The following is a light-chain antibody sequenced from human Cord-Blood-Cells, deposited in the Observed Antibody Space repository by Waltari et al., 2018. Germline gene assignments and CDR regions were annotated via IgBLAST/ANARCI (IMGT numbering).Light chain of an antibody. Sequence: QSVLTHPPSASGTPGQRVTSSCSGITSNILRNSVNWYQQLPGTAPKLLIYSNNQRPSGVPDRFSGSKSGTSASLAISGLQSEDEADYYCAAGDDSLNGWVFGGGTKLTVL. V-gene: IGLV1-44*01. J-gene: IGLJ3*02. CDR2: SNN. CDR3: AAGDDSLNGWV. CDR1: TSNILRNS.